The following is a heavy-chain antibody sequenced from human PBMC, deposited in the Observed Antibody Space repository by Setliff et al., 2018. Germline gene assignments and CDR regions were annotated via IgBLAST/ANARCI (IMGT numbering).Heavy chain of an antibody. J-gene: IGHJ5*02. V-gene: IGHV1-69*06. CDR1: GDTFSSSA. CDR2: IIPIFGTA. CDR3: ARDTYIGDFWSGYYIQGRFDP. D-gene: IGHD3-3*01. Sequence: SVKVSCKASGDTFSSSAISWVRQAPGQGLEWMGGIIPIFGTANYAQKFQGRVTITADKSTSTAYMELSSLRSEDTAVYYCARDTYIGDFWSGYYIQGRFDPWGQGTLVTVSS.